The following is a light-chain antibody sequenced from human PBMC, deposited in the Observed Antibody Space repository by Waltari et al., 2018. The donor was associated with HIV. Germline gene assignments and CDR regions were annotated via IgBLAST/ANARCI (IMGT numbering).Light chain of an antibody. CDR2: GMA. V-gene: IGLV2-14*02. CDR1: SNAVSTFDL. CDR3: GSYTNTKTPV. Sequence: QSVLIQPASVSGSPGQSITISCPGRSNAVSTFDLISCYLQYPGNAPQLILHGMATQPSRVSSRCSAARSANTASLTISVRQPEDEADYYCGSYTNTKTPVFGGGT. J-gene: IGLJ3*02.